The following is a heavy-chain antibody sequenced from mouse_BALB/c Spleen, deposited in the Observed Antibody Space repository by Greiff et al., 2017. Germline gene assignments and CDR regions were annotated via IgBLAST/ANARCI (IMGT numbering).Heavy chain of an antibody. CDR1: GYTFTEYI. CDR3: ARHESSTMITTGGAMDY. V-gene: IGHV1-62-2*01. D-gene: IGHD2-4*01. CDR2: FYPGSGSI. Sequence: QVQLQQSGAELVKPGASVKLSCKASGYTFTEYIIHWVKQRSGQGLEWIGWFYPGSGSIKYNEKFKDKATLTADKSSSTVYMELSRLTSEDSAVYFCARHESSTMITTGGAMDYWGQGTSVTVSS. J-gene: IGHJ4*01.